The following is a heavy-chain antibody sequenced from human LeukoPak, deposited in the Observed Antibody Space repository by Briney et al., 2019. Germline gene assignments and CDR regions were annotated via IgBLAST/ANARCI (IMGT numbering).Heavy chain of an antibody. D-gene: IGHD3-16*02. V-gene: IGHV4-61*02. CDR3: ASQSKYRCFDY. CDR1: GYSISSGYY. CDR2: IYTSGST. Sequence: PSETLSLTCTVSGYSISSGYYWSWIRQPAGKGLEWIGRIYTSGSTNYNPSLKSRVTISVDTSKNQFSLKLSSVTAADTAVYYCASQSKYRCFDYWGQGTLVTVSS. J-gene: IGHJ4*02.